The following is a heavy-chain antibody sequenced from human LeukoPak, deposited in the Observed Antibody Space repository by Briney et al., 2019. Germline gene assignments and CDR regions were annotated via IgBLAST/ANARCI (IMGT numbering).Heavy chain of an antibody. J-gene: IGHJ3*01. CDR2: ISGSGGST. Sequence: PGGSLRLSCAASEFTFSSYAMSWVRQAPGKGLDWVSAISGSGGSTYYADSVKGRFTISRDNSKNTLYLQMSSLRAEDTAVYYCAKIRAPAYDFWGQGTMVTVSS. D-gene: IGHD3-3*02. CDR3: AKIRAPAYDF. CDR1: EFTFSSYA. V-gene: IGHV3-23*01.